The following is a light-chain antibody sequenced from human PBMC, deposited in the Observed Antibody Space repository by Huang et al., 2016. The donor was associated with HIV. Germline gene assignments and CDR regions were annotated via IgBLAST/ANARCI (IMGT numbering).Light chain of an antibody. CDR2: GAS. Sequence: EIVLTQSPGTLSLSPGERATLSCRASQSVNSRDFAWYQQKRGQAPRLLIYGASSRATGIPDRFSGSGSGTDFTLIISRLEPEDFAVYYCHQYGRTPWTFGQGTKVEIK. J-gene: IGKJ1*01. V-gene: IGKV3-20*01. CDR1: QSVNSRD. CDR3: HQYGRTPWT.